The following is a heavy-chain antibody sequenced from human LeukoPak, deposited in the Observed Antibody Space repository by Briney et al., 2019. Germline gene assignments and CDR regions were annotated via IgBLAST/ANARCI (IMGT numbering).Heavy chain of an antibody. V-gene: IGHV1-18*04. CDR2: ISPYNGHT. D-gene: IGHD6-6*01. CDR1: AYRFTSYG. J-gene: IGHJ1*01. Sequence: ASVKVSCKASAYRFTSYGINWVRQAPGQGLEWMGWISPYNGHTNYAQKFQGRVTMTTDTSTTTASMEVRSLRSDDTAVYYCARDGDGSSRYFHHWGRGTLVTVPS. CDR3: ARDGDGSSRYFHH.